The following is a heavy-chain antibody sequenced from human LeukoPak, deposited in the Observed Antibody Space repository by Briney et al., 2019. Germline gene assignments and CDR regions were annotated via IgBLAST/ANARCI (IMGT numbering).Heavy chain of an antibody. CDR2: ISGSGGST. J-gene: IGHJ4*02. Sequence: GGSLRLSCAASGFTFSSYAMSWVRQAPGKGLEWVSAISGSGGSTYYADSVKGRFTISRDNSKNTLYLQMNSLRAEDMAVYYCAKTALGYYYDSSGTSLDYWGQGTLVTVSS. D-gene: IGHD3-22*01. V-gene: IGHV3-23*01. CDR3: AKTALGYYYDSSGTSLDY. CDR1: GFTFSSYA.